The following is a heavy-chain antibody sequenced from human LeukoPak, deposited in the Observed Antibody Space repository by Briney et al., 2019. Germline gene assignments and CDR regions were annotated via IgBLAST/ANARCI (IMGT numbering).Heavy chain of an antibody. V-gene: IGHV3-49*03. CDR1: GLTFGDYA. CDR2: IRSKAYGGTT. Sequence: GGSLRLSCTASGLTFGDYAMSWFRQAPGKGLEWVGFIRSKAYGGTTEYAASVKGRFTISRDDSKSIAYLQMNSLKTEDTAVYYCTRENGPSITIFGVVIDYYYYGMDVWGQGTTVTVSS. J-gene: IGHJ6*02. CDR3: TRENGPSITIFGVVIDYYYYGMDV. D-gene: IGHD3-3*01.